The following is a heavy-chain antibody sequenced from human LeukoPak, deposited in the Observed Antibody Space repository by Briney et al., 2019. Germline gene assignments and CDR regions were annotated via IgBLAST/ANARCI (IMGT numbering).Heavy chain of an antibody. CDR3: AAYRGGIVLSGSASHAFDI. CDR1: GFTFSSYA. Sequence: TGGSLRLSCAASGFTFSSYAMSWVRQAPGQGLEWVANINQDGSEKYYLDSAKGRFTISRDNARNSLYLQVNSLRAEDTAVYYCAAYRGGIVLSGSASHAFDIWGQGTMVTVSS. V-gene: IGHV3-7*03. J-gene: IGHJ3*02. D-gene: IGHD2-8*01. CDR2: INQDGSEK.